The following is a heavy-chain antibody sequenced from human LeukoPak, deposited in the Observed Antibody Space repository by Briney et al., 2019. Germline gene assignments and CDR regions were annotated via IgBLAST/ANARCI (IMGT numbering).Heavy chain of an antibody. D-gene: IGHD2/OR15-2a*01. J-gene: IGHJ4*02. V-gene: IGHV3-21*01. Sequence: GGSLRLSCAASGFTFSSYSMNWVRQAPGKGLEWVSSISSSSSYIYYADSVKGRFTISRDNAKNSLYLQMNSLRAEDTAVYYCARDLKSARNYFDYWGQGTLVTVSS. CDR3: ARDLKSARNYFDY. CDR1: GFTFSSYS. CDR2: ISSSSSYI.